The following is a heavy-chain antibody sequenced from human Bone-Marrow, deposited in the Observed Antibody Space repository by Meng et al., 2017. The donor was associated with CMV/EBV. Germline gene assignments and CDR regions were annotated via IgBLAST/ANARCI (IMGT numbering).Heavy chain of an antibody. CDR3: ARDVGEGGFDY. CDR2: ISSSGSTI. Sequence: GGSLRLSCAASGFTFSSYEMNWVRQAPGKGLEWVSYISSSGSTIYYADSVKGRFTISRDNAKNSLYLQMNSLRAEDTAVYYCARDVGEGGFDYWGQGTWVTVSS. V-gene: IGHV3-48*03. CDR1: GFTFSSYE. J-gene: IGHJ4*02. D-gene: IGHD3-10*01.